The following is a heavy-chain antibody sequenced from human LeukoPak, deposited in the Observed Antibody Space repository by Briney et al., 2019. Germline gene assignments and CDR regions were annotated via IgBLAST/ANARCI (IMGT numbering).Heavy chain of an antibody. CDR1: GGSISTYY. Sequence: SETLSLTCTVSGGSISTYYWSWIRQPPGKGLEWIGYIYYSGSTNYNPSLKSRVTISVDTSKNQFSLKLSSVTAADTAVYYCARITGAFDYWGQGTLVTVSS. V-gene: IGHV4-59*12. CDR2: IYYSGST. J-gene: IGHJ4*02. D-gene: IGHD7-27*01. CDR3: ARITGAFDY.